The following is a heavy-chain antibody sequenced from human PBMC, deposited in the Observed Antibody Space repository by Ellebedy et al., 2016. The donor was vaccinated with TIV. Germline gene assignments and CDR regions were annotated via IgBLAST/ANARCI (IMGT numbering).Heavy chain of an antibody. CDR2: ISSSSSYI. CDR3: ARGTAY. Sequence: PGGSLRLSCAASGFTFSSYSMNWVRQAPGKGLEWVSSISSSSSYINYADSVKGRFTISRDNAKNSLYLQMNSLRAEDTAVYYCARGTAYWGQGTLVTVSS. J-gene: IGHJ4*02. CDR1: GFTFSSYS. V-gene: IGHV3-21*01. D-gene: IGHD1-1*01.